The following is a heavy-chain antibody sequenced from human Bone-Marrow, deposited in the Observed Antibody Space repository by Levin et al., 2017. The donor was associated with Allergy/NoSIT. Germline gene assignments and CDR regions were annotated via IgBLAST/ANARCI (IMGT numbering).Heavy chain of an antibody. D-gene: IGHD5-12*01. CDR1: GGTFSSYA. Sequence: KISCQASGGTFSSYAISWVRQAPGQGLEWMGGIIPIFGTANYAQKFQGRVTITADESTSTAYMELSSLRSEDTAVYYCARGVDIVATTMYGMDVWGQGTTVTVSS. V-gene: IGHV1-69*01. CDR3: ARGVDIVATTMYGMDV. J-gene: IGHJ6*02. CDR2: IIPIFGTA.